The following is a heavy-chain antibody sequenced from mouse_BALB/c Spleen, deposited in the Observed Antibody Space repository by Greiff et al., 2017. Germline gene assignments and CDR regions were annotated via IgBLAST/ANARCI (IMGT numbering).Heavy chain of an antibody. CDR3: TRSGGYEAMDY. CDR2: IYPSDSYT. D-gene: IGHD2-14*01. J-gene: IGHJ4*01. Sequence: VQLQQPGAELVRPGASVKLSCKASGYTFTSYWINWVKQRPGQGLEWIGNIYPSDSYTNYNQKFKDKATLTVDKSSSTAYMQLSSPTSEDSAVYYCTRSGGYEAMDYWGQGTSVTVSS. V-gene: IGHV1-69*02. CDR1: GYTFTSYW.